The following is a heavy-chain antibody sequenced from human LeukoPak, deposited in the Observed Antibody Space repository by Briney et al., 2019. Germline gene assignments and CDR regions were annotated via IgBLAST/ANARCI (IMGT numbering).Heavy chain of an antibody. D-gene: IGHD6-13*01. Sequence: SETLSLTCAVSGGSISSGGYSWSWIRQPPGKGLEWIGYIYYSGSTYYNPSLKSRVTISVDTSKNQFSLKLSSVTAADTAVYYCARWRQLVRAFDIWGQGTMVTVSS. CDR1: GGSISSGGYS. CDR2: IYYSGST. V-gene: IGHV4-31*11. CDR3: ARWRQLVRAFDI. J-gene: IGHJ3*02.